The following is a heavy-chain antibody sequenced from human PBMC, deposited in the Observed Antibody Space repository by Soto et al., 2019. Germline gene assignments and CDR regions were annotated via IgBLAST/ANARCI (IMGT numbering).Heavy chain of an antibody. D-gene: IGHD2-15*01. Sequence: PSETLSLTCTVSGGSISSYYWSWIRQPPGKGLEWIGYIYYSGSTNYNPSLKSRVTISVDTSKNQFSLKLSSVTAADTAVYFCTKYRRTDAEGYSFDYWGREPWSPSPQ. V-gene: IGHV4-59*01. CDR1: GGSISSYY. J-gene: IGHJ4*02. CDR3: TKYRRTDAEGYSFDY. CDR2: IYYSGST.